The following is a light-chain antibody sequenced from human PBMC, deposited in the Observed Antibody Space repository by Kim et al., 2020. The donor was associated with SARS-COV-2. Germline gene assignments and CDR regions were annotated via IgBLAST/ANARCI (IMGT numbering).Light chain of an antibody. CDR1: NIGTKS. CDR3: QLWDDDSDHWV. J-gene: IGLJ3*02. V-gene: IGLV3-21*04. CDR2: YDS. Sequence: SSELTPPPSVSVAPGQTARLTCGGNNIGTKSVHWYQQKPGQAPVVVIFYDSDRPSGIPERISGSNSGDTATLTINRVEAGDEADYYCQLWDDDSDHWVFGGGTQLTIL.